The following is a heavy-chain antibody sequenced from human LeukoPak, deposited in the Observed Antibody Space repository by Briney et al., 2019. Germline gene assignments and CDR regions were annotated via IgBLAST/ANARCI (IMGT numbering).Heavy chain of an antibody. Sequence: GGSLRLSCAASGFTVSSNYMSWVRQAPGKGLEWVSVIYSGGSTYYADSVKGRFTISRDNSKNTLYFQMNSLGAEDTAVYYCARGAPGVVAPRYWGQGTLVTVSS. V-gene: IGHV3-53*01. J-gene: IGHJ4*02. CDR2: IYSGGST. CDR3: ARGAPGVVAPRY. D-gene: IGHD2-21*01. CDR1: GFTVSSNY.